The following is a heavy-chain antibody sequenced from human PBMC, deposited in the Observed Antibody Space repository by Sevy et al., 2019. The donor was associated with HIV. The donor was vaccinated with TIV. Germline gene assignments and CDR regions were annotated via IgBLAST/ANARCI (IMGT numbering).Heavy chain of an antibody. J-gene: IGHJ6*02. D-gene: IGHD3-22*01. V-gene: IGHV3-23*01. Sequence: GGSLRLSCAASGFTFSRYAMNWVRQAPGKGLEWVSAISGSAGSTYYADSVEGRFTISRDNSKNTLFLQMNSLRVEDTALYYRAKGDRTFYGMDVWGQGTTVTVSS. CDR3: AKGDRTFYGMDV. CDR2: ISGSAGST. CDR1: GFTFSRYA.